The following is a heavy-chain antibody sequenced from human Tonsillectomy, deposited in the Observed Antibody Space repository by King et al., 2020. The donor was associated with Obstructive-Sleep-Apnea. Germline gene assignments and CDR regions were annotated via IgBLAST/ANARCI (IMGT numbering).Heavy chain of an antibody. CDR1: GGTFSSYA. V-gene: IGHV1-69*10. CDR2: IIPILGIA. J-gene: IGHJ4*02. Sequence: VQLVESGAEVKKPGSSVKVSCKASGGTFSSYAISWVRQAPGQGLEWMGGIIPILGIANYAQKFQGRVTITADKSTSTAYMELSSLRSEDTAVYYCARPLTPYYYGSGSYPRNCNLADWGQGTPVTVSS. D-gene: IGHD3-10*01. CDR3: ARPLTPYYYGSGSYPRNCNLAD.